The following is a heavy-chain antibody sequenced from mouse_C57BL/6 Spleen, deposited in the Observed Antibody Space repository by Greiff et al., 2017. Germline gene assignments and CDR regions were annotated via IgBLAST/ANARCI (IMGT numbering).Heavy chain of an antibody. J-gene: IGHJ1*03. Sequence: EVMLVESEGGLVQPGSSLKLSCTASGFTFSDYYMAWVRQVPETGLEWVANSNDDGSSTSYLDSLQSRFIISGGNAKNILYLQMSSLKSEDTATYYGARGLGRGGWYFDVWGTGTTVTVSA. V-gene: IGHV5-16*01. D-gene: IGHD4-1*01. CDR2: SNDDGSST. CDR1: GFTFSDYY. CDR3: ARGLGRGGWYFDV.